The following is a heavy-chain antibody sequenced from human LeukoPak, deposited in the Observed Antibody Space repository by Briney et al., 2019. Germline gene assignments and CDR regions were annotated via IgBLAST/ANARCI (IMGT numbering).Heavy chain of an antibody. J-gene: IGHJ4*02. CDR2: INHSGST. Sequence: SETLSLTCVVYGGSFSSYYWSWIRQPPGKGLEWIGEINHSGSTNYNPSLKSRVTISVDTSKNQFSLKLSSVTAADTAVYYCARGWAGYSSGWYRYWGQGTLVTVSS. CDR3: ARGWAGYSSGWYRY. CDR1: GGSFSSYY. D-gene: IGHD6-19*01. V-gene: IGHV4-34*01.